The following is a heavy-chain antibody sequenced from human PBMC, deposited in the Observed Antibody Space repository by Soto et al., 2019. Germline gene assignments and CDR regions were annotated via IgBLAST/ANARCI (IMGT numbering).Heavy chain of an antibody. D-gene: IGHD3-22*01. V-gene: IGHV4-31*03. CDR2: IYYSGST. CDR1: GGSIISHGYY. Sequence: PSVTLSLTCTVSGGSIISHGYYWTWIRQHPGKRLEWIGSIYYSGSTYYNPSLKSRVTISVDTSKNQFSLKLNSVTAADTAVYYCARVSDITMIVVVIEYFDYWGQGTLVTVSS. CDR3: ARVSDITMIVVVIEYFDY. J-gene: IGHJ4*02.